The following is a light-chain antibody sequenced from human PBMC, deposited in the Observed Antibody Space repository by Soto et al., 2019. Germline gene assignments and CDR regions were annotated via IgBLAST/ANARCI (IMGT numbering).Light chain of an antibody. CDR1: QSVSSSY. CDR2: GAS. J-gene: IGKJ4*01. CDR3: QQYGISPLT. V-gene: IGKV3-20*01. Sequence: EIVVTQSPGTLSLSQGERATLSCRASQSVSSSYLAWYQQKPGQAPRLLIYGASSRATGIPDRFSGSGSGTDFTLTISRLEPEDFAVYYCQQYGISPLTFGGGTKVEIK.